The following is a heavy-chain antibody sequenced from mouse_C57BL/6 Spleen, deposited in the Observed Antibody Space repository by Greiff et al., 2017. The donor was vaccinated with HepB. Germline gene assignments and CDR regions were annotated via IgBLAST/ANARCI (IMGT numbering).Heavy chain of an antibody. CDR3: ARGGIYYSDY. J-gene: IGHJ2*01. V-gene: IGHV1-82*01. CDR2: IYPGDGDT. Sequence: QVQLKESGPELVKPGASVKISCKASGYAFSSSWMNWVKQRPGKGLEWIGRIYPGDGDTNYNGKFKGKATLTADKSSSTAYMQLSSLTSEDSAVYFCARGGIYYSDYWGQGTTLTVSS. CDR1: GYAFSSSW.